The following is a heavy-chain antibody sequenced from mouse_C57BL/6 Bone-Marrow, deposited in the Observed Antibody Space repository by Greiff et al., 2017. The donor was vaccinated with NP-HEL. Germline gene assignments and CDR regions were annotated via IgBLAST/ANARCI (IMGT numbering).Heavy chain of an antibody. D-gene: IGHD2-1*01. CDR2: INPNNGGT. Sequence: VQLQQSGPELVKPGASVKISCKASGYTFTDYYMNWVKQSHGKSLEWIGDINPNNGGTSYNQKFKGKATLTVDKSSSTAYMELRSLTSEDSAVYYGARNLLWPTLGAYWGQGTLVTVSA. J-gene: IGHJ3*01. V-gene: IGHV1-26*01. CDR3: ARNLLWPTLGAY. CDR1: GYTFTDYY.